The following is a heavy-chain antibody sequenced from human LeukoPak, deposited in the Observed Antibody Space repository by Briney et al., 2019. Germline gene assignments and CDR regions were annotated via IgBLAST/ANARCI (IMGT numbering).Heavy chain of an antibody. CDR1: GYTFTSYD. V-gene: IGHV1-8*01. CDR3: ARGVVSSSWYPHADY. D-gene: IGHD6-13*01. CDR2: MNPNSGNT. Sequence: ASVKVSFKASGYTFTSYDINWVLQATGQGLEWMGWMNPNSGNTGYAQKFQGRVTMTRNTSISTAYMELSSLRSEDTAVYYCARGVVSSSWYPHADYWGQGTLVTVSS. J-gene: IGHJ4*02.